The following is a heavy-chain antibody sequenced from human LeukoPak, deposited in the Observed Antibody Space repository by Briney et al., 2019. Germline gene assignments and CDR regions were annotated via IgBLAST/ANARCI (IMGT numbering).Heavy chain of an antibody. Sequence: GGPLRLSCAASGFTFSSYAMSWVRQAPGKRLEWASAISGSGGSTYSDDSVKGRFTISRDNSKNALYLQMNSLRAEDTAVYYCLPVLRYFDWGPFAFDYWGQGTLVTVSS. J-gene: IGHJ4*02. CDR1: GFTFSSYA. CDR2: ISGSGGST. CDR3: LPVLRYFDWGPFAFDY. V-gene: IGHV3-23*01. D-gene: IGHD3-9*01.